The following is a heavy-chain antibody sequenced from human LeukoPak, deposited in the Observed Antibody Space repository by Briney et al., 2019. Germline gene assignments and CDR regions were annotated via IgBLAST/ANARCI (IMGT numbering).Heavy chain of an antibody. CDR3: ARRFYGSGSYTYSDC. D-gene: IGHD3-10*01. V-gene: IGHV4-30-4*08. Sequence: PSETLSLTCTVSGGSISSSSYYWGWIRQPPGKGLEWIGYIYYSGNTYYNPSLKSRVTISIDTSKNQFSLKLTSVTAADTAVYYCARRFYGSGSYTYSDCWGQGTLVAVSS. J-gene: IGHJ4*02. CDR1: GGSISSSSYY. CDR2: IYYSGNT.